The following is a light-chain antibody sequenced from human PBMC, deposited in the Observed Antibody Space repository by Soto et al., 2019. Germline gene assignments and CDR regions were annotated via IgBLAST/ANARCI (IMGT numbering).Light chain of an antibody. Sequence: EIVLTQSPGTLSLSPGERATLSCRASQTVSSTYLAWYQQKVGQAPRLLIYGTSSRATGIPDRFSGSGSGTAFTLTISRLEPEDFAVYYCQQFGSPPFTFGPGTKVDI. J-gene: IGKJ3*01. CDR1: QTVSSTY. CDR3: QQFGSPPFT. CDR2: GTS. V-gene: IGKV3-20*01.